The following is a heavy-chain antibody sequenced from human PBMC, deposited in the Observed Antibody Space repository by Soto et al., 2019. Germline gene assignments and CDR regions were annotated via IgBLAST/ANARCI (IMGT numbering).Heavy chain of an antibody. CDR3: ARVRTVAHYYYYYGMDV. Sequence: PSETLSLTCTVSGGSISSGDYYWSWIRQPPGKGLEWIGYIYYSGSTYYNPSLKSRVTISVDTSKNQFSLKLSSVTAADTAVYYCARVRTVAHYYYYYGMDVWGQGTTVTVSS. D-gene: IGHD4-17*01. J-gene: IGHJ6*02. CDR2: IYYSGST. V-gene: IGHV4-30-4*01. CDR1: GGSISSGDYY.